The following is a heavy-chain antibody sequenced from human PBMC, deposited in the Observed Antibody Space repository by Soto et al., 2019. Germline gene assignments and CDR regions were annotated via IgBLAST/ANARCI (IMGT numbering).Heavy chain of an antibody. J-gene: IGHJ4*02. CDR3: AKGFRRIAAAGPLDY. CDR2: ISWNSGSI. Sequence: GGSLRLSCAASGFTFDDYAMHWVRQAPGKGLEWVSGISWNSGSIGYADSVKGRFTISRDNAKNSLYLQMNSLRAEDTALYYCAKGFRRIAAAGPLDYWGQGTLVTVSS. D-gene: IGHD6-13*01. V-gene: IGHV3-9*01. CDR1: GFTFDDYA.